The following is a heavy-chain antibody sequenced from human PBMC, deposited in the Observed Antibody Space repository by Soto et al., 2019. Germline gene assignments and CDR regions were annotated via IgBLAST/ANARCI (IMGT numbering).Heavy chain of an antibody. CDR1: GFTFSSYA. CDR3: AKDPRPYCSGGSCYCTY. Sequence: GGSLRLSCAASGFTFSSYAMSWVRQAPGKGLEWVSAISGSGGSTYYADSVKGRFTISRDNSKNTLYLQMNSLRAEDTTVYYCAKDPRPYCSGGSCYCTYWGQGTLVTVSS. V-gene: IGHV3-23*01. CDR2: ISGSGGST. J-gene: IGHJ4*02. D-gene: IGHD2-15*01.